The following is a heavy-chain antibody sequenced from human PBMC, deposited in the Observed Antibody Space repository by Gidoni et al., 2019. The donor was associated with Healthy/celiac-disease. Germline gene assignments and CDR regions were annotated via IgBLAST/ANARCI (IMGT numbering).Heavy chain of an antibody. V-gene: IGHV4-34*01. D-gene: IGHD2-21*02. Sequence: QVQLQQWGAVLLKPSENLSLTCAAYGGSFSGYYWSWIRQPQGKGLEWIGEINHSGSTNYNPSLKSRVTISVDTSKNQFSLKLSSVTAADTAVYYCARGRHIVVVTAHGYFQHWGQGTLVTVSS. CDR3: ARGRHIVVVTAHGYFQH. CDR1: GGSFSGYY. CDR2: INHSGST. J-gene: IGHJ1*01.